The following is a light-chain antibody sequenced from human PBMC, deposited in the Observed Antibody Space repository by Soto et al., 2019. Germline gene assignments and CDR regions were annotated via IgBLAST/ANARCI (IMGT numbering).Light chain of an antibody. Sequence: ESELTQSPGTLSLSPVERATLSCRASQSVSSSYLAWYQQKPGQAPRLLIYAASSRATGIPDRFSGSGSGTDFTLTISSLEPEDFAVYYCQQYGSSPQTFGQGTKVDIK. CDR2: AAS. V-gene: IGKV3-20*01. CDR3: QQYGSSPQT. CDR1: QSVSSSY. J-gene: IGKJ1*01.